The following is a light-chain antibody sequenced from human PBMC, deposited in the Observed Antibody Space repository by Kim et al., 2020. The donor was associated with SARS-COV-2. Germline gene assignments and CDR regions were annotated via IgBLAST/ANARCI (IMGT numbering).Light chain of an antibody. J-gene: IGLJ2*01. CDR1: RLGDKY. V-gene: IGLV3-1*01. CDR3: QAWDSSTVV. Sequence: ESPGQTATITCSGDRLGDKYACWYQQKPGQSPVLVIYQHSTRPSGIPERFFGSNSGNTANLTISGTQAMDEADYYCQAWDSSTVVFGGGTKLTVL. CDR2: QHS.